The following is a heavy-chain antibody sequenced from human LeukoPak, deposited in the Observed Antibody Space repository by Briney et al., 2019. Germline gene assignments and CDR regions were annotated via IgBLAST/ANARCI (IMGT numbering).Heavy chain of an antibody. CDR3: ARGSYEYPNWFDP. CDR2: INPNSGGT. V-gene: IGHV1-2*02. J-gene: IGHJ5*02. CDR1: GYTFTGSY. D-gene: IGHD3-16*01. Sequence: EASVKVSCKASGYTFTGSYIHWVRQAPGQGLEWMGWINPNSGGTNYAQKFQGRVTMTRDTSISTVYMELTGLGSDDTAVYSCARGSYEYPNWFDPWGQGTLVIVSS.